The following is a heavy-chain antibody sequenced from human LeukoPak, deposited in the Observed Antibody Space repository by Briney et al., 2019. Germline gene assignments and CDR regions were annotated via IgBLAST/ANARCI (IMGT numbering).Heavy chain of an antibody. CDR2: ISGSGGST. Sequence: GGSLRLSCAASGFTFSSYAMNWVPQAPGKGLEWVSAISGSGGSTYYADSVKGRFTISRDNSKNTLYLEMNSLRAEDTAMYYCAKDVVGARAADYWGQGTLVTVSS. D-gene: IGHD1-26*01. CDR3: AKDVVGARAADY. V-gene: IGHV3-23*01. CDR1: GFTFSSYA. J-gene: IGHJ4*02.